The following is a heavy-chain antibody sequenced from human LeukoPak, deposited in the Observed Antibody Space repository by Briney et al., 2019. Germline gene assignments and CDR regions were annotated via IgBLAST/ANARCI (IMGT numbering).Heavy chain of an antibody. CDR1: GFTFNIYA. J-gene: IGHJ3*02. CDR2: ISYDGGNE. CDR3: ARVRVGATTGDTFDI. D-gene: IGHD1-26*01. V-gene: IGHV3-30-3*01. Sequence: PGGSLRLSCAASGFTFNIYAMDWVRQAPGKGLEWVAAISYDGGNEYYTDSVKGRFTVSRDNSKNTLYLQMNSLRVEDTAMYYCARVRVGATTGDTFDIWGQGTMVTVAS.